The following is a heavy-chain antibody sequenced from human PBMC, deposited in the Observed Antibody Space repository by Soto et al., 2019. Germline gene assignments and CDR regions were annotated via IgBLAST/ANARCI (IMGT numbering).Heavy chain of an antibody. Sequence: SETLSLTCTVSGGAINRGDYCWSWIRQHPGRGLEWIGCSFYSGNTYYNPPLKSRVTISVDTSQNQFSLRLTSVTAADTAVYYCANLIRGVTNWVDPWGQGSLVTVSS. CDR2: SFYSGNT. CDR1: GGAINRGDYC. D-gene: IGHD3-10*01. J-gene: IGHJ5*02. V-gene: IGHV4-31*03. CDR3: ANLIRGVTNWVDP.